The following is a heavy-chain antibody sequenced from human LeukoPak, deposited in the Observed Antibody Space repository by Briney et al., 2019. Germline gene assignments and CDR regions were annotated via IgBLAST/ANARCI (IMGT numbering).Heavy chain of an antibody. CDR3: ARDGANTYSSSWYYFDY. J-gene: IGHJ4*02. CDR1: GFTFSSYA. Sequence: GGSLRLSCAASGFTFSSYAMHWVRQAPGKGLEWVAVISYDGSNKYYADSVKGRFTISRDNSKNTLYLQMNSLRAEDTAVYYCARDGANTYSSSWYYFDYWGQGTLVTVSS. V-gene: IGHV3-30*04. D-gene: IGHD6-13*01. CDR2: ISYDGSNK.